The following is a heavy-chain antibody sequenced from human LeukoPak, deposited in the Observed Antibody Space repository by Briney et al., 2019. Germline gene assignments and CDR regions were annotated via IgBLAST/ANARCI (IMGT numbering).Heavy chain of an antibody. CDR3: AREGGYPPYFDY. J-gene: IGHJ4*02. CDR1: GGSISSYY. CDR2: IYYSGST. V-gene: IGHV4-59*12. Sequence: PSETLSLTCTVSGGSISSYYWSWIRQPPGKGLEWIGYIYYSGSTNYNPSLKSRGTISVDTSKNQFSLKLSSVTAADTAVYYCAREGGYPPYFDYWGQGTLVTVSS. D-gene: IGHD5-12*01.